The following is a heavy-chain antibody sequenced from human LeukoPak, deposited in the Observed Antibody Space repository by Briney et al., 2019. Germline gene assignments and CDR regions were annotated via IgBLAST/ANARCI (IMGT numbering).Heavy chain of an antibody. Sequence: SETLSLTCAVYGGSFSGYYWSWIRQPPGKGLEWIGEINHSGSTNYNPSLMSRVTISVDTSKNQFSLKLSSVTAADTAVYYCARHGAVVVPAAISFRLLNWFDPWGQGTLVTVSS. CDR1: GGSFSGYY. V-gene: IGHV4-34*01. J-gene: IGHJ5*02. D-gene: IGHD2-2*01. CDR3: ARHGAVVVPAAISFRLLNWFDP. CDR2: INHSGST.